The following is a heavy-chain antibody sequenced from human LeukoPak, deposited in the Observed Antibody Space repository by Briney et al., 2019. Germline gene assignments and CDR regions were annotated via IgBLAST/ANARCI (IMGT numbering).Heavy chain of an antibody. CDR2: IYYSGST. Sequence: SETLSLTCTVSGGSISSSSYYWGWIRQPPGKGLEWIGSIYYSGSTYYNPSLKGRVTISVDTSKNQFSLKLSSVTAADTAVYYCARVTYYYGSGSYYADYWGQGTLVTVSS. J-gene: IGHJ4*02. V-gene: IGHV4-39*07. D-gene: IGHD3-10*01. CDR1: GGSISSSSYY. CDR3: ARVTYYYGSGSYYADY.